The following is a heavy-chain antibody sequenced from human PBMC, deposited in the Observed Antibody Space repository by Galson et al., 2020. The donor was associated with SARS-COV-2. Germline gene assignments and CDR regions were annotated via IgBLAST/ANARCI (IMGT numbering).Heavy chain of an antibody. J-gene: IGHJ6*02. CDR3: AKVISITMIVVVMDYYYGMDV. D-gene: IGHD3-22*01. CDR2: ISYDGSNK. Sequence: QLGESLKISCAASGFTFSSYGMHWVRQAPGKGLEWVAVISYDGSNKYYADSVKGRFTISRDNSKNTLYLQMNSLRAEDTAVYYCAKVISITMIVVVMDYYYGMDVWGQGTTVTVSS. CDR1: GFTFSSYG. V-gene: IGHV3-30*18.